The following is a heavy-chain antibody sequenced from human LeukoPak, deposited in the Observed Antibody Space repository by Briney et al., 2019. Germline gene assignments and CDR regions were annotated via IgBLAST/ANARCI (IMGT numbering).Heavy chain of an antibody. Sequence: PSETLSLTCTVSGGSISSGSYYWSWIRQPAGKGLEWIGRIYTSGSTNYNPSLKSRVIISVDTSKNQFSLKLSSVTAADTAVYYCARTVFSEASPPYYYYGMDVWGQGTTVTVSS. J-gene: IGHJ6*02. CDR2: IYTSGST. CDR1: GGSISSGSYY. V-gene: IGHV4-61*02. D-gene: IGHD4-17*01. CDR3: ARTVFSEASPPYYYYGMDV.